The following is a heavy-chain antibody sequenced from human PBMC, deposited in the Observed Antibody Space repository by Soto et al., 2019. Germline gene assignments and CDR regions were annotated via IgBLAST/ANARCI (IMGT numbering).Heavy chain of an antibody. J-gene: IGHJ2*01. CDR1: GGSISSGGYY. D-gene: IGHD4-17*01. Sequence: QVQLQESGPGLVKPSQTLSLTCTVSGGSISSGGYYWSWIRQHPGKGLEWIGYIYYSGSTYYNPSLMSRVTISVDTSKNPFSLKLSSVTAADTAVYYCARSRDYGDYEVGYWYFDLWGRGTLVTVSS. CDR2: IYYSGST. V-gene: IGHV4-31*03. CDR3: ARSRDYGDYEVGYWYFDL.